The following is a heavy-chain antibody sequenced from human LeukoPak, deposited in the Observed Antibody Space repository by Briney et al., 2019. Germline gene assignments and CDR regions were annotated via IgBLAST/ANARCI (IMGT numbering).Heavy chain of an antibody. Sequence: SVKVSCEASGGTFSSYAISWVRQAPGQGLEWMGRIIPIFGIANYAQKFQGRVTITADKSTSAAYMELSSLRSEDTAVYYCARAWFDPWGQGTLVTVSS. CDR2: IIPIFGIA. CDR3: ARAWFDP. J-gene: IGHJ5*02. V-gene: IGHV1-69*04. CDR1: GGTFSSYA.